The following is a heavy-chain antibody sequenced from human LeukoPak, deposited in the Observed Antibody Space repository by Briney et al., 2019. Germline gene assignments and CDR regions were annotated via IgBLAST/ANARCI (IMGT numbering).Heavy chain of an antibody. CDR2: IYYSGST. V-gene: IGHV4-39*07. D-gene: IGHD3-22*01. Sequence: GSLRLSCAASGFTFSSYGMHWVRQAPGKGLEWIGSIYYSGSTYYNPSLKSRVTISVDTSKNQFSLKLSSVTAADTAVYYCAREAGYYDSSGYYYCWFDPWGQGTLVTVSS. CDR3: AREAGYYDSSGYYYCWFDP. CDR1: GFTFSSYG. J-gene: IGHJ5*02.